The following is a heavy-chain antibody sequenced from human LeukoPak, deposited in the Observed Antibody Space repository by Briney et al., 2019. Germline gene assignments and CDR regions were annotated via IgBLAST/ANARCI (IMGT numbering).Heavy chain of an antibody. D-gene: IGHD6-13*01. Sequence: GGSLRLSCAASGFTFSSYEMNWVRQAPGKGPEWVSYISSSGSTIYYADSVKGRSTISRDNAKNSLYLQMNSLRAEDTAVYYCARDLMTIGSSWGQGTLVTVSS. CDR3: ARDLMTIGSS. J-gene: IGHJ4*02. CDR2: ISSSGSTI. V-gene: IGHV3-48*03. CDR1: GFTFSSYE.